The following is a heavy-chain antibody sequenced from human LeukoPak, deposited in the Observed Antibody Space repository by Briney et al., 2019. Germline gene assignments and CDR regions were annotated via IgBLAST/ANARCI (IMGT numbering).Heavy chain of an antibody. CDR3: AKEASNGYYPYYYYYGMDV. CDR1: GFTFSSYG. CDR2: ISYDGSNK. V-gene: IGHV3-30*18. Sequence: AGGSLRLSCAASGFTFSSYGMHWVRQAPGKGLEWVAVISYDGSNKYYADSVKGRFTISRDNSKNTLYLQMNSLRAEDTAVYYCAKEASNGYYPYYYYYGMDVWGQGTTVTVSS. D-gene: IGHD3-22*01. J-gene: IGHJ6*02.